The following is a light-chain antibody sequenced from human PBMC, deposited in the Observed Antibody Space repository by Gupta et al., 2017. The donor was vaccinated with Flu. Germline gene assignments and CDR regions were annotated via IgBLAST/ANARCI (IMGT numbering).Light chain of an antibody. V-gene: IGLV1-47*01. Sequence: QSVLTQPPSASGTPGQRVTISCSGSSSNIGSNYVYWYQQLPGTAPKHLIYRNNQRPSGVPDRFSGSKSGTSASLAISGLRSEDEADYYCAAWDDSRSGVVFGGGTKLTVL. CDR3: AAWDDSRSGVV. CDR2: RNN. J-gene: IGLJ2*01. CDR1: SSNIGSNY.